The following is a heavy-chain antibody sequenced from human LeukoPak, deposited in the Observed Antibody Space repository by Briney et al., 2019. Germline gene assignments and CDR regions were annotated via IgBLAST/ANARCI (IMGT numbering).Heavy chain of an antibody. J-gene: IGHJ4*02. Sequence: SLRLLCSTSGFTLDDFSLDWVRPASGEGPEWVSGIRWNRGSIGYADSVKGRFTISRDNAKNSLYLQMNSLRAEDTALYYCAKGEGGILGYCSSTSCYGVDYWGQGTLVTVSS. CDR3: AKGEGGILGYCSSTSCYGVDY. D-gene: IGHD2-2*01. V-gene: IGHV3-9*01. CDR2: IRWNRGSI. CDR1: GFTLDDFS.